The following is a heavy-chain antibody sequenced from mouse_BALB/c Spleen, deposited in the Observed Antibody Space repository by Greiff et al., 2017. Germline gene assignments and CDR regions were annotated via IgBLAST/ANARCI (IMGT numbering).Heavy chain of an antibody. Sequence: DVHLVESGGGLVQPGGSRKLSCAASGFTFSSFGMHWVRQAPEKGLEWVAYISSGSSTIYYADTVKGRFTISRDNPKNTLFLQMTSLRSEDTAMYYCARGMDYWGQGTSVTVSS. CDR2: ISSGSSTI. J-gene: IGHJ4*01. CDR3: ARGMDY. CDR1: GFTFSSFG. V-gene: IGHV5-17*02.